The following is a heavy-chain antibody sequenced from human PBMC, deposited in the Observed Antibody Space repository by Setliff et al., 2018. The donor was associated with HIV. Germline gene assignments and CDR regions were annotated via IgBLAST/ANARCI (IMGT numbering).Heavy chain of an antibody. J-gene: IGHJ1*01. Sequence: ASVKVSCKASGYTFTSYGISWLRQAPGQGLEWMGWISAYNGNTNYAQKLQGSITMTTDTSTSTAYMELRSLRSDDTAVYYCAREMEPPYTVTTFGIFQHWGQGTLVTVSS. D-gene: IGHD4-17*01. CDR1: GYTFTSYG. CDR2: ISAYNGNT. CDR3: AREMEPPYTVTTFGIFQH. V-gene: IGHV1-18*01.